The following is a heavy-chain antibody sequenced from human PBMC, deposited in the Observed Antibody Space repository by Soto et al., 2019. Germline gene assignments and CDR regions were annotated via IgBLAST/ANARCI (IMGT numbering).Heavy chain of an antibody. CDR2: IYWDDDK. CDR1: GFSLTTSGVG. Sequence: QITLNESGPTVVRPTETLTLTCRFSGFSLTTSGVGVGWIRHSPGKAPEWLAPIYWDDDKRYSASLKSRLTITKDTSKNQVVLTVSDLDPTDTATYYCAHRVLRTVFGLVTTTAIYFDFWGQGTPVAVSS. J-gene: IGHJ4*02. CDR3: AHRVLRTVFGLVTTTAIYFDF. V-gene: IGHV2-5*02. D-gene: IGHD3-3*01.